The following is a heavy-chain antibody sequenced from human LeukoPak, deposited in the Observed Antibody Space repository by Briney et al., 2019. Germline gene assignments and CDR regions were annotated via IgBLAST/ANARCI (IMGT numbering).Heavy chain of an antibody. D-gene: IGHD2-8*01. J-gene: IGHJ4*02. Sequence: PGGSLRLSCAASGFTFSNYWMNWVRQAPGKGLEWVANINQDGSRKEYVDSVKGRFTISRDNAKNLLYLQMNSLRAEDTAVYYCARIMRGVGVRDYWGQGTLVTVSS. CDR2: INQDGSRK. V-gene: IGHV3-7*01. CDR3: ARIMRGVGVRDY. CDR1: GFTFSNYW.